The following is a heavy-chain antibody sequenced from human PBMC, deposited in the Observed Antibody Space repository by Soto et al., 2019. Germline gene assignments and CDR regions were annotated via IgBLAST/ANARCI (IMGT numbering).Heavy chain of an antibody. CDR3: AGDGSLWFGESPPPFDP. V-gene: IGHV1-2*02. CDR2: INPNSGGT. D-gene: IGHD3-10*01. J-gene: IGHJ5*02. Sequence: ASVKVSCKASGYTFTGYYMHWVRQAPGQGLEWMGWINPNSGGTNYAQKFQGRVTMTRDTSISTAYMELSRLRSDDTAVYYCAGDGSLWFGESPPPFDPWGQGTLVTVSS. CDR1: GYTFTGYY.